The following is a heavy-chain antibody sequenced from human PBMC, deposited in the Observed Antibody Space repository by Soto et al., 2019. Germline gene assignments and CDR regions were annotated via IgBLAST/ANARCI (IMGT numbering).Heavy chain of an antibody. CDR2: ISGSGGST. D-gene: IGHD3-10*01. CDR1: GFTFSSYA. J-gene: IGHJ6*02. Sequence: PGGSLRLSRAASGFTFSSYAMSWVRQAPGKGLEWVSAISGSGGSTYYADSVKGRFTISRDNSKNTLYLQMNSLRAEDTAVYYCAKGQLLWFGELNYYYYGMDVWGQGTTVTVSS. V-gene: IGHV3-23*01. CDR3: AKGQLLWFGELNYYYYGMDV.